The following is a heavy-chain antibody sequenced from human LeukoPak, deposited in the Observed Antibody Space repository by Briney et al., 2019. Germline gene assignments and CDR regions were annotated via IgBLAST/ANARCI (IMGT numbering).Heavy chain of an antibody. D-gene: IGHD3-22*01. CDR2: INPNSGGT. Sequence: ASVKVSCKASGYTFTGYYMHWVRQAPGQGLEWMGRINPNSGGTNYAQKFQGRVTMTRDTSISTAYMELRSLRSDDTAVYYCAREAYSDSSGDDYWGQGTLVTVSS. CDR1: GYTFTGYY. CDR3: AREAYSDSSGDDY. V-gene: IGHV1-2*06. J-gene: IGHJ4*02.